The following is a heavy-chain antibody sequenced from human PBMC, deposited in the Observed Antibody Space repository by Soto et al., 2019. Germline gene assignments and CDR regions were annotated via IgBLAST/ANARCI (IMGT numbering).Heavy chain of an antibody. J-gene: IGHJ4*01. CDR1: GDSVSSNSAG. Sequence: QTLSLTCAITGDSVSSNSAGWSWVRQSPSRGLEWLGRTYYRSKWYYEYAVSVRGRITINPDTSKKQYSLQLNSVTPEDTAVYFCARGEQYSGRIFDYWGQGTLVTVSS. V-gene: IGHV6-1*01. CDR2: TYYRSKWYY. D-gene: IGHD1-26*01. CDR3: ARGEQYSGRIFDY.